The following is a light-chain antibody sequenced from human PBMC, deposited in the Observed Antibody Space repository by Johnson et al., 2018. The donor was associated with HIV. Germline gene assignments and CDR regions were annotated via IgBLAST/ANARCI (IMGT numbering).Light chain of an antibody. J-gene: IGLJ1*01. Sequence: QSVLTQPPSVSAAPGQKVTISCSGSSSNIENNYVSWYQQLPGTAPKLLIYEDNRRPSATPARFSGSKSGTSATLGIPAPQIGDEADYYCGTWDSSLSSYVFGTGTKVTVL. CDR3: GTWDSSLSSYV. CDR1: SSNIENNY. V-gene: IGLV1-51*02. CDR2: EDN.